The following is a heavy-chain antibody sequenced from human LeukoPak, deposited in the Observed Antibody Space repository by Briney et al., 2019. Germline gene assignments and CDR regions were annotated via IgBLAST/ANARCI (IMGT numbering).Heavy chain of an antibody. CDR3: ARMGLLYSSSAEAFEY. CDR2: ITSSSSYM. Sequence: PGGSLRLSCAASGFTFSNYNMNWVRHAPGKGLEWVSSITSSSSYMYYADSVKGRFTISRDNAKNSLYLQMDSLRAEDTAVYYCARMGLLYSSSAEAFEYWGQGTLVTVSS. CDR1: GFTFSNYN. V-gene: IGHV3-21*01. D-gene: IGHD6-6*01. J-gene: IGHJ4*02.